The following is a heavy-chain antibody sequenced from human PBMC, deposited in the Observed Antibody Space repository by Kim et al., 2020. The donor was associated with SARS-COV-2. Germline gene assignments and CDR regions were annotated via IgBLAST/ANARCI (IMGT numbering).Heavy chain of an antibody. J-gene: IGHJ4*02. Sequence: GGSLRLSCAASGFTFSSYWMSWVRQAPGKGLEWVANIKQDGSEKYYVDSVKGRFTISRDKAKNSLYLQMNSLRAEDTAVYYCARDLCSSTSCYAFFDYWGQGTLVTVSS. CDR1: GFTFSSYW. V-gene: IGHV3-7*01. CDR2: IKQDGSEK. D-gene: IGHD2-2*01. CDR3: ARDLCSSTSCYAFFDY.